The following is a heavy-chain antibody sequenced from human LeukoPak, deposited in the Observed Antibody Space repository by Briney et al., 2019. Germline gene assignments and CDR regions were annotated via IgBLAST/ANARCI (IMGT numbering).Heavy chain of an antibody. Sequence: GGSLRLSCAASGFTFSDYAMHWVRQAPGKGLDWVALISYDGSDRYYADSVKGRFTISRDNSKNTLYLQMNSLRPEDTAVYYCAKVRVVFNWNYAYYFDYWGQGTLVTVSP. V-gene: IGHV3-30*18. CDR2: ISYDGSDR. J-gene: IGHJ4*02. CDR3: AKVRVVFNWNYAYYFDY. CDR1: GFTFSDYA. D-gene: IGHD1-7*01.